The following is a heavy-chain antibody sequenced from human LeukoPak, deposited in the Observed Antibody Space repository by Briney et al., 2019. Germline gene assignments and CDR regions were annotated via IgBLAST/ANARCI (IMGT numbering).Heavy chain of an antibody. D-gene: IGHD2-21*01. CDR2: IYPGIYPGDSNT. CDR1: GYTFTNDW. CDR3: ARGFYSWDYPRSYYFDY. V-gene: IGHV5-51*01. Sequence: GESLKISCKASGYTFTNDWIGWVRQMPGKGLEWMGIIYPGIYPGDSNTRYSPSFQGQVTFSADKSINTAYLQWSSLKASDTAIYYCARGFYSWDYPRSYYFDYWGQGTLVIVSS. J-gene: IGHJ4*02.